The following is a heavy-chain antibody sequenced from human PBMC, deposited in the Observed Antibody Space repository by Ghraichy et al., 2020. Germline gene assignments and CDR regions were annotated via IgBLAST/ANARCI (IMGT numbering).Heavy chain of an antibody. CDR2: ISASGATT. J-gene: IGHJ4*02. CDR3: AKGRPRFPYYSDPPQV. D-gene: IGHD3-22*01. V-gene: IGHV3-23*01. CDR1: GFTFSSYA. Sequence: GGSLRLSCAASGFTFSSYAMTWVRQAPGKVLDWVSGISASGATTFYADSVQGRFTISRDNAKNRLYLEMNSLRVEDTAVYYCAKGRPRFPYYSDPPQVGGQGTLVTVSS.